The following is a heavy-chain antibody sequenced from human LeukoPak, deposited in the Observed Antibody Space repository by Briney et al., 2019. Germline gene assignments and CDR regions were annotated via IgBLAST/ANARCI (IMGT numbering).Heavy chain of an antibody. D-gene: IGHD1-1*01. V-gene: IGHV1-69*04. CDR1: GGTFSSYA. CDR3: ARALDPELERFDY. J-gene: IGHJ4*02. Sequence: GASVKVSCKASGGTFSSYAISWVRQAPGQGLEWMGRIIPILGIANYAQKFQGRVTITADKSTSTAYMELSSLRSEDTAVYYCARALDPELERFDYWGQGTLVTVSS. CDR2: IIPILGIA.